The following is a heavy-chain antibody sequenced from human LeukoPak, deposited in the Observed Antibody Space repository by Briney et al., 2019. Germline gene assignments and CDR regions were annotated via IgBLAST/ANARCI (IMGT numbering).Heavy chain of an antibody. CDR3: AKTYYYDPFDY. Sequence: SETLSLTCTVSGGSITSRTYSWVWIRQPPGRGLEWIGSIYYSGNTYYNPSLKSRVTMSVDTSKNQFSLKLSSVTAADTAVYYCAKTYYYDPFDYWGQGTLVTVSS. D-gene: IGHD3-22*01. V-gene: IGHV4-39*01. J-gene: IGHJ4*02. CDR1: GGSITSRTYS. CDR2: IYYSGNT.